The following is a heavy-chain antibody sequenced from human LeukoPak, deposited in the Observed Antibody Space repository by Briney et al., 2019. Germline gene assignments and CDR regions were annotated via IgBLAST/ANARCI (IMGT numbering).Heavy chain of an antibody. V-gene: IGHV3-30-3*01. CDR1: GFTFSSYA. Sequence: GGSLRLSCAASGFTFSSYAMHWVRQAPGKGLEWVAVISYDGSNKHYADSVKGRFTISRDNSKNTLYLQMNSLRAEDTAVYYCASVVGAVAGGDYWGQGTLVTVSS. CDR3: ASVVGAVAGGDY. J-gene: IGHJ4*02. CDR2: ISYDGSNK. D-gene: IGHD6-19*01.